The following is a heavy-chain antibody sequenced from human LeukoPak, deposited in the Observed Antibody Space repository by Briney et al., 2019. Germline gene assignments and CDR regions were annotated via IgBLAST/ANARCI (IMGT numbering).Heavy chain of an antibody. CDR1: GFTFSSYS. Sequence: GGSLRLSCAASGFTFSSYSMNWVRQAQGKGLEGFSYISSSSSTISYADSVKGRFTISRDNAKNSLYLQMNSLRAEDTAVYYCARDGYSGYDFDYWGQGTLVTVSS. CDR3: ARDGYSGYDFDY. J-gene: IGHJ4*02. CDR2: ISSSSSTI. D-gene: IGHD5-12*01. V-gene: IGHV3-48*01.